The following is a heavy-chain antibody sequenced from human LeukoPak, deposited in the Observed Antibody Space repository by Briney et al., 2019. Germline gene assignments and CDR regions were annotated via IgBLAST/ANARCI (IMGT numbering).Heavy chain of an antibody. Sequence: ASVKVSCKASGGTFSSYAISWVRQAPGQGLEWMRWINPNSGDTNYAQKFQGRVTMTRDTSISTAYMELSRLRSDDTAVYYCARVRYRLAETYIDYWGQGTLVTVSS. V-gene: IGHV1-2*02. CDR2: INPNSGDT. D-gene: IGHD3-16*01. J-gene: IGHJ4*02. CDR1: GGTFSSYA. CDR3: ARVRYRLAETYIDY.